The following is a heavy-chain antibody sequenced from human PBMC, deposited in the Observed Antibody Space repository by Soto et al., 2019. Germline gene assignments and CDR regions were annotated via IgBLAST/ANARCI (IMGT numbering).Heavy chain of an antibody. Sequence: ASVKVSCKASGYTFTGHYIHWVRQAPEQGPEWMGEIGPESGATRYAQKFQGRVTMTRDTSITTVYMELKNLSPDDTAVYYCGRGRSGQIVVFYWGQGTPVTVSS. CDR1: GYTFTGHY. CDR3: GRGRSGQIVVFY. V-gene: IGHV1-2*02. D-gene: IGHD1-26*01. CDR2: IGPESGAT. J-gene: IGHJ4*02.